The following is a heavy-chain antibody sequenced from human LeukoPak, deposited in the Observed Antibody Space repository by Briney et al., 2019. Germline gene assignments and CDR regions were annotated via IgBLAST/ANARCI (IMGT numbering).Heavy chain of an antibody. CDR3: ARGGSRSYTSSTLDY. CDR1: GGSISSYY. CDR2: IYYSGST. J-gene: IGHJ4*02. Sequence: SETLSLTCTVSGGSISSYYWSWIRQPPGKGREWIGYIYYSGSTNYNPSLKSRVTISIDTSKNRCSLKVSSVIAADTAMYYCARGGSRSYTSSTLDYWGQGTLVTVSS. V-gene: IGHV4-59*12. D-gene: IGHD6-6*01.